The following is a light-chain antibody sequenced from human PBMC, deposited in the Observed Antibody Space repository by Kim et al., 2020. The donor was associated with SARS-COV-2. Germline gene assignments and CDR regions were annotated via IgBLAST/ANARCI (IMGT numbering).Light chain of an antibody. Sequence: QPVLTQSPSASASLGASVKLTCTLSSGHSSYTIAWHQQQPEKGPRYLMNLTSDGSHNKGDGIPDRFSGSSSGAERYLTISSLQSEDEADYYCQTWGTGIHVVFGGGTKLTVL. CDR2: LTSDGSH. V-gene: IGLV4-69*01. CDR1: SGHSSYT. CDR3: QTWGTGIHVV. J-gene: IGLJ2*01.